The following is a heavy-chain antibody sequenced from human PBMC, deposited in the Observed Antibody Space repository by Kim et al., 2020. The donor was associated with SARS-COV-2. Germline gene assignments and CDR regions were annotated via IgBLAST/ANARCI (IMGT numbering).Heavy chain of an antibody. D-gene: IGHD3-22*01. J-gene: IGHJ4*02. CDR1: GGSISSSSYY. Sequence: SETLSLTCTVSGGSISSSSYYWGWIRQPPGKGLEWIGSIYYSGSTYYNPSLKSRVTISVDTSKNQFSLKLSSVTAADTAVYYCARAATMIVVVSAFDYWGQGTLVTVSS. V-gene: IGHV4-39*01. CDR2: IYYSGST. CDR3: ARAATMIVVVSAFDY.